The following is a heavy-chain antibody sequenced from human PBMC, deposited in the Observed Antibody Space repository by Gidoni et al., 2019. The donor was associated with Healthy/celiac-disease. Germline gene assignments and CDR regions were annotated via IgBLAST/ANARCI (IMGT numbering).Heavy chain of an antibody. Sequence: EVQLVESGGGLVKPGGSLRLSCAASGFTFSNAWLSWVRQAPGKGLEWVGRIKSKTDGGTTDYAAPVKGRFTISRDDSKNTLYLQMNSLKTEDTAVYYCTTIRYYYDSSGYYPGKFDYWGQGTLVTVSS. CDR2: IKSKTDGGTT. CDR1: GFTFSNAW. D-gene: IGHD3-22*01. CDR3: TTIRYYYDSSGYYPGKFDY. J-gene: IGHJ4*02. V-gene: IGHV3-15*01.